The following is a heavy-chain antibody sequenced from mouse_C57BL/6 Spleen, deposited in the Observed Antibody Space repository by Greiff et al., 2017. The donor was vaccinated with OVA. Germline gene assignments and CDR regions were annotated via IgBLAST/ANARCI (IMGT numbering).Heavy chain of an antibody. CDR3: ARRYYGSSMAWFAY. V-gene: IGHV1-7*01. CDR2: INPSSGYT. D-gene: IGHD1-1*01. Sequence: QVHVKQSGAELAKPGASVKLSCKASGYTFTSYWMHWVKQRPGQGLEWIGYINPSSGYTKYNQKFKDKATLTADKSSSTAYMQLSSLTYEDSAVYYCARRYYGSSMAWFAYWGQGTLVTVSA. CDR1: GYTFTSYW. J-gene: IGHJ3*01.